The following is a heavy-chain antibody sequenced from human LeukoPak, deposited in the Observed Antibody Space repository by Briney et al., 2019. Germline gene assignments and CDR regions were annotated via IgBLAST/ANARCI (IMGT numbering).Heavy chain of an antibody. D-gene: IGHD3-3*01. CDR3: ARLAFWSGYYSPFDY. V-gene: IGHV4-59*01. J-gene: IGHJ4*02. CDR1: GGSISSYY. Sequence: SETLSLTCTVSGGSISSYYWSWIRQPPGKGLEWIGYIYYSGSTNYNPSLKSRVTISVDTPKNQFSLKLSSVTAADTAVYYCARLAFWSGYYSPFDYWGQGILVTVSS. CDR2: IYYSGST.